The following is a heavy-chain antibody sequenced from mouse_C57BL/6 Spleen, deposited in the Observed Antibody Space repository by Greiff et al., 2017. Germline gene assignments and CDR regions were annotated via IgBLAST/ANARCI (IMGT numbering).Heavy chain of an antibody. CDR2: IDPEDGDT. CDR3: TTPSDHGSSHDY. CDR1: GFNIKDYY. D-gene: IGHD1-1*01. V-gene: IGHV14-1*01. J-gene: IGHJ2*01. Sequence: EVQLQQSGAELVRPGASVKLSCTASGFNIKDYYMHWVKQRPEQGLEWIGRIDPEDGDTEYAPKFPGKATMTADTSSNTAYLQLSSLTSEDTAVYYCTTPSDHGSSHDYWGQGTTLTVSS.